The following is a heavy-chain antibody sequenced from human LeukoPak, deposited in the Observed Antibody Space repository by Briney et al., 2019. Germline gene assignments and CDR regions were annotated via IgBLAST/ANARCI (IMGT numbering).Heavy chain of an antibody. D-gene: IGHD3-22*01. CDR2: INHSGST. Sequence: SETLSLTXAVYGGSFSGYYWSWIRQPPGKGLEWIGEINHSGSTNYNPSLKSRVTISVDTSKNQFSLKLSSVTAADTAVYYCARALYYYDSSGYYYDYWGQGTLVTVSS. J-gene: IGHJ4*02. CDR3: ARALYYYDSSGYYYDY. V-gene: IGHV4-34*01. CDR1: GGSFSGYY.